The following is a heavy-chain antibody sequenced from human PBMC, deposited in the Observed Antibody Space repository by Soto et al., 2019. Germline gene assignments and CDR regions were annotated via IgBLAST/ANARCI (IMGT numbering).Heavy chain of an antibody. CDR1: GFVFSTYS. D-gene: IGHD6-19*01. Sequence: EGQLVESGGDLVRPGGSQRLSCEASGFVFSTYSMNWVRQAPGKGLEWISYISSTSGTIYYAASVKGRFTIFRDNAKNSLFLQMNGLRDDDTAVYYCANQKIRFSVAGTLYGLGVWGQGTTVTVSS. CDR2: ISSTSGTI. J-gene: IGHJ6*02. V-gene: IGHV3-48*02. CDR3: ANQKIRFSVAGTLYGLGV.